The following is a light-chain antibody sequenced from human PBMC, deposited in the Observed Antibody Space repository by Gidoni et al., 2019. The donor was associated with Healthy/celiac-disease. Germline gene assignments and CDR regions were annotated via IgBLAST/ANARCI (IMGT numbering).Light chain of an antibody. J-gene: IGLJ2*01. CDR2: QDS. Sequence: YELTQPPSVSVSPGQTASITCSGDKLGDKYACWYQQKAGQSPVLVMYQDSKRPSGIPERFSGSNAGNTATLTFSGTQAMDEADYYCQAWDSSTVVFGGGTKLTVL. CDR1: KLGDKY. CDR3: QAWDSSTVV. V-gene: IGLV3-1*01.